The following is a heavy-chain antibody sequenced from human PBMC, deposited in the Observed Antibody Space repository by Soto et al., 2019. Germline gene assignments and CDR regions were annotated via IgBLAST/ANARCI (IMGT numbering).Heavy chain of an antibody. CDR2: IHYNGGT. J-gene: IGHJ5*02. D-gene: IGHD3-10*01. CDR1: GASVSTYS. Sequence: SATLSLTCRVTGASVSTYSWSWIRQSPGKGLEWIGYIHYNGGTNYTPSLRSRFTISGDTSKNQLSLNLTSLTAADTAVYYCARGGTSGSAVFNWFDPWGQGTLVT. V-gene: IGHV4-59*02. CDR3: ARGGTSGSAVFNWFDP.